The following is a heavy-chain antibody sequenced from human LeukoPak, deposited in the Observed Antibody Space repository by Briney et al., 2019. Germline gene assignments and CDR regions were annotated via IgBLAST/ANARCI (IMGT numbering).Heavy chain of an antibody. D-gene: IGHD3-22*01. CDR2: IYSGGSA. CDR1: GFTFSSNY. J-gene: IGHJ3*02. CDR3: ARDSPTFSYYDSSGYIDASDI. Sequence: GGSLRLSRAASGFTFSSNYMSWVRQAPGKGLEWVSGIYSGGSAYYSDSVTGRSTISRDNSKNTLYLQMNSLRAEDTAVYYCARDSPTFSYYDSSGYIDASDIWGQATMVTASS. V-gene: IGHV3-53*01.